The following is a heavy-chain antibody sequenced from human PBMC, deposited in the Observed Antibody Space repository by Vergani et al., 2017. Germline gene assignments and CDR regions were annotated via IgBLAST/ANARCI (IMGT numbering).Heavy chain of an antibody. V-gene: IGHV3-33*01. J-gene: IGHJ5*02. CDR1: GFTFNQYG. Sequence: QVQLVESGGGVVQPGRSLRLSCAASGFTFNQYGMHWVRQAPGKGLEWVAVTRYDANNKQYADSVKGRFTISRDNSKRTMYLQMNSLRDEDTGVYYCARDLRLLYNRFDPWGQGTLVTVSS. D-gene: IGHD1-14*01. CDR3: ARDLRLLYNRFDP. CDR2: TRYDANNK.